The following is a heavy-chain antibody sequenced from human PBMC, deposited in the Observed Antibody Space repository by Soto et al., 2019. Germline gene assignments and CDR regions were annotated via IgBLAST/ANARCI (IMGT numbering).Heavy chain of an antibody. J-gene: IGHJ6*02. Sequence: QTLSLTCAISGDSVSSNSAAWNWIRQSPSRGLEWLGRTYYRSKWYNDYAVSVKSRITINPDTSKNQFSLQLNSVTPEDTAVYYCARWDSSGWQGVYYGMDVWGQGTTVTVSS. D-gene: IGHD6-19*01. V-gene: IGHV6-1*01. CDR2: TYYRSKWYN. CDR1: GDSVSSNSAA. CDR3: ARWDSSGWQGVYYGMDV.